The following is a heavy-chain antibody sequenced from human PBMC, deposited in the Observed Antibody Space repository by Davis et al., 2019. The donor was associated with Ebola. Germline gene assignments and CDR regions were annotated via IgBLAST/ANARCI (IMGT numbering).Heavy chain of an antibody. J-gene: IGHJ5*02. CDR1: GGSISSYY. CDR2: INHSGST. V-gene: IGHV4-34*01. CDR3: ARGNPQWLRVGWFDP. D-gene: IGHD5-12*01. Sequence: PSETLSLTCTVSGGSISSYYWSWIRQPPGKGLEWIGEINHSGSTNYNPSLKSRVTISVDTSKNQFSLKLSSVTAADTAVYYCARGNPQWLRVGWFDPWGQGTLVTVSS.